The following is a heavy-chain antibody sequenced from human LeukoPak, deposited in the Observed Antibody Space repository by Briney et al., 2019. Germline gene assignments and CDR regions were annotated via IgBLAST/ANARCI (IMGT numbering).Heavy chain of an antibody. V-gene: IGHV1-18*01. CDR3: AREWVTNYYYGMDV. Sequence: GASVKVSCKASGYTFTSYGISWVRQAPGQGLEWMGWISAYNGNINYAQKLQGRVTMTTDTSTSTAYMELRSLRSDDTAVYYCAREWVTNYYYGMDVWGQGTTVTVSS. CDR1: GYTFTSYG. CDR2: ISAYNGNI. D-gene: IGHD3-10*01. J-gene: IGHJ6*02.